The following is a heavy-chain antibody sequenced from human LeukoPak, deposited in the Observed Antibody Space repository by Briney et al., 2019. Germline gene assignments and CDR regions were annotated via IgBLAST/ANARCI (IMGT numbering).Heavy chain of an antibody. D-gene: IGHD3-22*01. V-gene: IGHV4-34*01. CDR1: GGSFSGYY. J-gene: IGHJ4*02. Sequence: SETLSLTCAVYGGSFSGYYWSWIRQPPGNWREWIGEINQSVSTNYNPSLKSRVTISVDTSKNKFSLKLSSVTAADTAVYYCARRADSSGYYGDDYWGQGTLVTVSS. CDR3: ARRADSSGYYGDDY. CDR2: INQSVST.